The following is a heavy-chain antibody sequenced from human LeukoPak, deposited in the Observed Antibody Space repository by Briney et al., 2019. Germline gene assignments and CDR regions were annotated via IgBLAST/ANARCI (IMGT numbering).Heavy chain of an antibody. V-gene: IGHV4-34*01. CDR1: GGSFSGYY. J-gene: IGHJ4*02. CDR2: INHSGST. Sequence: SETLSLTCAVYGGSFSGYYWSWIRQPPGKGLEWIGEINHSGSTNYNPSLKSRVTISVDTSKNQFSLKLSSVTAADTAVYYCARSDGAFWGQGTLVTVSS. CDR3: ARSDGAF. D-gene: IGHD3-10*01.